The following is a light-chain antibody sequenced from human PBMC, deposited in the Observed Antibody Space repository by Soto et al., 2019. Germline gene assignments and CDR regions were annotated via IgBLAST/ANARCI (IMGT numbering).Light chain of an antibody. J-gene: IGKJ5*01. CDR2: DAS. CDR3: QQRSNWPIT. CDR1: QSVSSN. Sequence: EIVMTQSPATLSVSPVERATLSCMASQSVSSNLAWYQQKPGQAPRLLIYDASNRATGIPARFSGGGSGTDFTLTISSLEPEDFAVYYCQQRSNWPITFGQGTRLEIK. V-gene: IGKV3-11*01.